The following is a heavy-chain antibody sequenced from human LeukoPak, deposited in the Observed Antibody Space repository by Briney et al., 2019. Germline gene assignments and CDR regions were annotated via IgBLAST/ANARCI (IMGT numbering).Heavy chain of an antibody. CDR3: ARRPAYYDILTGYYAGHAFDI. CDR1: GYSFTSYW. J-gene: IGHJ3*02. Sequence: GESLKISCKGSGYSFTSYWIGWVRQMPGKGLEWMGIIYPGDSDTRYSPSFQGQVTISADKSISTAYLQWSSLKASDTAMYYCARRPAYYDILTGYYAGHAFDIWGQGTMVTVSS. D-gene: IGHD3-9*01. V-gene: IGHV5-51*01. CDR2: IYPGDSDT.